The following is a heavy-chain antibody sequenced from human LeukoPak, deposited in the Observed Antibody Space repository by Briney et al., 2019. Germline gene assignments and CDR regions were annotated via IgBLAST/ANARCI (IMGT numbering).Heavy chain of an antibody. J-gene: IGHJ4*02. CDR1: GGSISSSSYY. CDR3: ARDVSGSGSYYPFDY. V-gene: IGHV4-39*07. CDR2: IYYSGST. Sequence: TPSETLSLTCTVSGGSISSSSYYWGWIRQPPGKGLEWIGSIYYSGSTYYNPSLKSRVTISVDTSKNQFSLKLSSVTAADTAVYYCARDVSGSGSYYPFDYWGQGTLVTVSS. D-gene: IGHD3-10*01.